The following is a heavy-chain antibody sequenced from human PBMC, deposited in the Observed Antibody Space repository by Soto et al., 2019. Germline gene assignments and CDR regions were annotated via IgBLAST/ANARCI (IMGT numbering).Heavy chain of an antibody. D-gene: IGHD2-21*02. V-gene: IGHV1-3*05. J-gene: IGHJ4*02. CDR2: INAGNGNT. CDR1: GYTFTSYA. CDR3: ASSIVVVTALDY. Sequence: QVQLVQSGAEEKKPGASVKVSCEASGYTFTSYAMHWVHQAPGQRLEWMGWINAGNGNTKYSQKFQGRVTITRDTSASTAYMELSSLRSEDTAVYYCASSIVVVTALDYWGQGTLVTVSS.